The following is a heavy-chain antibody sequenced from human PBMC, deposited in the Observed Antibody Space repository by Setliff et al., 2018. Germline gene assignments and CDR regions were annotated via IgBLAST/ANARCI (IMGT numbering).Heavy chain of an antibody. Sequence: SETLSLTCTVSGGSINNYHWNWIRQPPGKGLEWIGYVGYNGNTHYNPSLNSRVTMSVDTSKNQFSLKLTSVSAADTAVYYCAREVQGFDPWGQGTLVTVSS. V-gene: IGHV4-59*01. CDR2: VGYNGNT. J-gene: IGHJ5*02. CDR1: GGSINNYH. CDR3: AREVQGFDP.